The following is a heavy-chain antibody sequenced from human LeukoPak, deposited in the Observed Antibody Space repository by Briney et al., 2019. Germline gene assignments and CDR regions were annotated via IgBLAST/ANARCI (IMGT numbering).Heavy chain of an antibody. V-gene: IGHV3-74*01. Sequence: PGRSLRLSCAASGFTFSSYWMHWVRQAPGKGLVWVSRIKTDGSSTSYADSVKGRFTISRDNAKNTLYLQMNSLRAEDTAVYYCARGGDGYYLWGQGTLVTVSS. CDR3: ARGGDGYYL. CDR2: IKTDGSST. J-gene: IGHJ5*02. D-gene: IGHD3-22*01. CDR1: GFTFSSYW.